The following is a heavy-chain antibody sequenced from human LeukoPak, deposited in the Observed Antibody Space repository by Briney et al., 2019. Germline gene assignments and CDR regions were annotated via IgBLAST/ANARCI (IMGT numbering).Heavy chain of an antibody. CDR3: AKTGYISSSFDY. J-gene: IGHJ4*02. Sequence: GGSLRLSCAASGFTFSSYAMHWVRQAPGKGLEWVAVISYDGSNKYYADSVKGRFTISRDNSKNTLYLQMNSLRAEDTAVYYCAKTGYISSSFDYWGQGTLVTVSS. CDR1: GFTFSSYA. V-gene: IGHV3-30-3*02. CDR2: ISYDGSNK. D-gene: IGHD6-13*01.